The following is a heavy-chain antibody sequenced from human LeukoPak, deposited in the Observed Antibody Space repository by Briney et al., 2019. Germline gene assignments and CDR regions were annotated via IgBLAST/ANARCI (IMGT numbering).Heavy chain of an antibody. D-gene: IGHD2-15*01. Sequence: SETLSLTCTVSGGSISSGDYYWSWIRQPPGKGLEWIGYIYYSGSTYHNPSLKSRVTISVDTSKNQFSLKLSSVTAADTAVYYCSCYSGLDAFDIWGQGTMVTVSS. CDR1: GGSISSGDYY. J-gene: IGHJ3*02. CDR3: SCYSGLDAFDI. V-gene: IGHV4-30-4*01. CDR2: IYYSGST.